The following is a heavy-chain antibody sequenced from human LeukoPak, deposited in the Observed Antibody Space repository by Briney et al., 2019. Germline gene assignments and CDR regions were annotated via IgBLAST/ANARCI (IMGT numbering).Heavy chain of an antibody. D-gene: IGHD3-10*01. V-gene: IGHV3-23*01. CDR1: GFTFSSYA. CDR3: AKDRMVRGLSNWFDP. J-gene: IGHJ5*02. Sequence: PGGSLRLSCAASGFTFSSYAMSWVRQAPGKGLEWVSVISGSGGTTFYADSVKGRFTISRDNFENTLYLQMNSLRAEDTAVYYCAKDRMVRGLSNWFDPWGQGTLVTVSS. CDR2: ISGSGGTT.